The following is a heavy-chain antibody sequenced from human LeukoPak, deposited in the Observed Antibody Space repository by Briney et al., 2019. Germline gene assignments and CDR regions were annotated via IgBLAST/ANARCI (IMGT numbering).Heavy chain of an antibody. CDR1: GFTFSSYA. CDR2: ISGSGGST. CDR3: AKDDVDIVATTTFDY. J-gene: IGHJ4*02. Sequence: GGSLRLSCAVSGFTFSSYAMSWVRQAPGKGLEWVSAISGSGGSTYCADSVKGRFTISRDNSKNTLYLQMNSLRAEDTAVNYCAKDDVDIVATTTFDYWGQGTLVTVSS. V-gene: IGHV3-23*01. D-gene: IGHD5-12*01.